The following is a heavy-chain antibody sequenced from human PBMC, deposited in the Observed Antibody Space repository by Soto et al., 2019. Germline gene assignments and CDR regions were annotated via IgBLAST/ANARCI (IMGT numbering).Heavy chain of an antibody. V-gene: IGHV1-18*04. Sequence: QVQLVQSEAEVKNPGASVKVSCEASGYTFINHGISWLRQAPGQGLEWMGWVSGSNGNTKYAQKFQGRVTMTTETSTSTAHMELRNLRSDATAVYFCARDFYPLAYYFDPWGQGTLVTVSS. CDR1: GYTFINHG. CDR3: ARDFYPLAYYFDP. J-gene: IGHJ4*02. CDR2: VSGSNGNT.